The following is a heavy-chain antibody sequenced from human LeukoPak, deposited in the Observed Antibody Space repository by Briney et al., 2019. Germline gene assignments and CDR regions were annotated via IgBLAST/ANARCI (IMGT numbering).Heavy chain of an antibody. CDR1: GYSISSGYY. Sequence: SETLSLTCAVSGYSISSGYYWGWIRQPPGKGLEWIGSVYHSGSTYYNPSLKSRVTISVDTSKNQFSLKLSSVTAADTAVYYCARHGNYYDTSQSDPWGQGTPVTVSS. J-gene: IGHJ5*02. CDR2: VYHSGST. CDR3: ARHGNYYDTSQSDP. V-gene: IGHV4-38-2*01. D-gene: IGHD3-22*01.